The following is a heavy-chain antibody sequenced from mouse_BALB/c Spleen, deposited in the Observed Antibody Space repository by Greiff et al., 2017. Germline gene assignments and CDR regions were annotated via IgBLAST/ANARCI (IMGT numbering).Heavy chain of an antibody. Sequence: DVHLVESGGGLVQPGGSRKLSCAASGFTFSSFGMHWVRQAPEKGLEWVAYISSGSSTIYYADTVKGRFTISRDNPKNTLFLQMTSLRSEDTAMYYCARGGLGYYFDYWGQGTTLTVSS. D-gene: IGHD4-1*01. CDR1: GFTFSSFG. CDR2: ISSGSSTI. V-gene: IGHV5-17*02. CDR3: ARGGLGYYFDY. J-gene: IGHJ2*01.